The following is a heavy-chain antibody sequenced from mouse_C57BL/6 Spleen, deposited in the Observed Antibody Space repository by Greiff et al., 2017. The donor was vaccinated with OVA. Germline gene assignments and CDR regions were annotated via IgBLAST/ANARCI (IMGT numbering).Heavy chain of an antibody. V-gene: IGHV10-3*01. CDR3: VLLRYPSMDY. D-gene: IGHD1-1*01. CDR1: GFTFHTYA. J-gene: IGHJ4*01. Sequence: EVKLVESGGGLVQPKGSLKLSCAASGFTFHTYAMHWVRQAPGKGLEWVARRRSKSSNYATSYADSVKDRFTISRDDSKSMLYLQMNNLKTEDTAMYYCVLLRYPSMDYWGQGTSVTVSS. CDR2: RRSKSSNYAT.